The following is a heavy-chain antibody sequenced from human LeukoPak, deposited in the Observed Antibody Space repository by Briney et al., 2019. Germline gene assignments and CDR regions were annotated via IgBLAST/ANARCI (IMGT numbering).Heavy chain of an antibody. Sequence: GGSLRLSCAASGFTFNSYSMTWVRQAPGKGLEWVAYIGSSSSIYYADSVRGRFTISRDNAKNSLYLEMNSLRDEDTAVYYCATSRGYDFDYWGQGTLVTVSS. D-gene: IGHD2-15*01. CDR2: IGSSSSI. V-gene: IGHV3-48*02. J-gene: IGHJ4*02. CDR3: ATSRGYDFDY. CDR1: GFTFNSYS.